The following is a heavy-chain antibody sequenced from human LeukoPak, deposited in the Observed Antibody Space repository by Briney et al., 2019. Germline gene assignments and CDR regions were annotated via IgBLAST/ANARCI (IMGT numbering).Heavy chain of an antibody. V-gene: IGHV3-48*03. D-gene: IGHD6-13*01. CDR2: ISTSGSSI. CDR1: GFIFSSYE. CDR3: ATSQGSWPDYFDY. Sequence: GGSLRLSCVASGFIFSSYEMNWVRQAPGKGLEWVSYISTSGSSIYYADSVKGRFTISRDNARNSLYLQMNSLRAEDTAVYYCATSQGSWPDYFDYWGQGTLVTVSS. J-gene: IGHJ4*02.